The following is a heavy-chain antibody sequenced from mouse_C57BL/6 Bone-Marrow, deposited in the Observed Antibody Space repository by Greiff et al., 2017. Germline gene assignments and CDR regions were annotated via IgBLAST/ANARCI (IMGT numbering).Heavy chain of an antibody. CDR2: INPSSGYT. CDR1: GYTFTSYW. Sequence: VQLQQSGAELAKPGASVKLSCKASGYTFTSYWMNWVKPRPGKGLEWIGYINPSSGYTKYNQKFKDKATLTADKSSSTAYMQLSSLPYEDSAVYYCARERALYAMDYWGQGTSVTVSS. J-gene: IGHJ4*01. V-gene: IGHV1-7*01. D-gene: IGHD3-1*01. CDR3: ARERALYAMDY.